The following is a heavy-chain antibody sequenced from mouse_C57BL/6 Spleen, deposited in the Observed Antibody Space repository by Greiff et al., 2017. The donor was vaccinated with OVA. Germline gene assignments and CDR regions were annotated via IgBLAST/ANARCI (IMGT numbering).Heavy chain of an antibody. CDR3: ARSLWYQGDYYAMDY. CDR1: GFTFTDYY. J-gene: IGHJ4*01. Sequence: EVQLVESGGGLVQPGGSLSLSCAASGFTFTDYYMSWVLQPPGKALEWLGFIRNKANGYTTEYSASVKGRFTIPRDNSQSILYLQMNALRAEDSATYYCARSLWYQGDYYAMDYWGQGTSVTVSS. V-gene: IGHV7-3*01. CDR2: IRNKANGYTT. D-gene: IGHD2-1*01.